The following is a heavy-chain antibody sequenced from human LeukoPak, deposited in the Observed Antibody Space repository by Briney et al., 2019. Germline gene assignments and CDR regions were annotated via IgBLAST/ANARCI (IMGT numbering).Heavy chain of an antibody. CDR3: AKGYGSGNYYNAYYFDY. CDR1: GFTFSSYE. D-gene: IGHD3-10*01. J-gene: IGHJ4*02. CDR2: ISSSGSTI. Sequence: GGSLRLSCAASGFTFSSYEMNWVRQAPGKVLEWVSYISSSGSTIYYADSVKGRFTISRDNSKNTLYLQMNSLRGEDTAVYYCAKGYGSGNYYNAYYFDYWGQGTLVTVSS. V-gene: IGHV3-48*03.